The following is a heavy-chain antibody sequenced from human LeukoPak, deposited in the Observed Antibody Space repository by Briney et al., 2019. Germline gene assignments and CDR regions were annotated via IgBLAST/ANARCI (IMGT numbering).Heavy chain of an antibody. CDR1: GGSISSSSYY. Sequence: SETLSLTCTVSGGSISSSSYYWGWIRQPPGTGLEWIGSIYYSGSTYYNPSLKSRVTISVDTSKNQISLRLNSVTAADTAIYYCAKSGGYGLIDYWGQGTLVTVSS. CDR2: IYYSGST. J-gene: IGHJ4*02. V-gene: IGHV4-39*01. D-gene: IGHD1-26*01. CDR3: AKSGGYGLIDY.